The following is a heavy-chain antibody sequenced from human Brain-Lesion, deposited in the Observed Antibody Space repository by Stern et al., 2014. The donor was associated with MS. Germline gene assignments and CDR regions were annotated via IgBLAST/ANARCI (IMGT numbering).Heavy chain of an antibody. CDR3: ARGRVVPGFQYYATDV. Sequence: VQLVQSGPGLVKPSQTLSLSCTVSGGSISSGGYYWSWIRQPAGKGLEWIGRIFNSGRNSYNPSLKSRATLAIDTSKNQFSLRLNSMTAADTAVYYCARGRVVPGFQYYATDVWGQGTTVIVSS. V-gene: IGHV4-61*02. D-gene: IGHD2-2*01. CDR1: GGSISSGGYY. CDR2: IFNSGRN. J-gene: IGHJ6*02.